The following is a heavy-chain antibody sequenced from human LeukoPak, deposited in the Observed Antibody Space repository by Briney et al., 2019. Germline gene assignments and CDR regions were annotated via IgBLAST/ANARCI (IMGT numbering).Heavy chain of an antibody. Sequence: PGGSLRLSCAASGFTFSTYWMHWVRQVPGKGLVWVSHINSDGSDTSYADSVKGRFTISRDNAKNTLYLQMNSLRVEDTAVYYCARPPAYDSRNYYFAYWGQGILVTVSS. CDR3: ARPPAYDSRNYYFAY. V-gene: IGHV3-74*01. CDR1: GFTFSTYW. D-gene: IGHD3-22*01. J-gene: IGHJ4*02. CDR2: INSDGSDT.